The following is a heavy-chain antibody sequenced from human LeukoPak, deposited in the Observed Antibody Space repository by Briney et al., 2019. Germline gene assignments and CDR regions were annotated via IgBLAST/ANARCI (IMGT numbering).Heavy chain of an antibody. CDR1: GFTFSSYR. CDR2: ISSSSSYI. V-gene: IGHV3-21*01. CDR3: ARAVLWFGELDPFDP. Sequence: PGGSLRLSCAASGFTFSSYRMNWVRQAPGKGLEWVSSISSSSSYIYYADSVKGRFTISRDNAKNSLYLQMNSLRAEDTAVYYCARAVLWFGELDPFDPWGQGTLVTVSS. J-gene: IGHJ5*02. D-gene: IGHD3-10*01.